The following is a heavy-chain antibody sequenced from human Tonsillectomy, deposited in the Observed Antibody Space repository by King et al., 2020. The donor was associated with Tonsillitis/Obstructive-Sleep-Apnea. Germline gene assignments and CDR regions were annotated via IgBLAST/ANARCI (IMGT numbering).Heavy chain of an antibody. V-gene: IGHV3-49*04. CDR2: IRSKAYGGTT. Sequence: VQLVESGGGLVQPGRSLRLSCIASGLTFGDYAMSWVRQAPGKGLEWVGFIRSKAYGGTTEYAASVKGRFTISRDDSKSIAYLQMNSLKTEDTAVYYCTRGGGIVPLNHYYRDVWGKGNTVTVSS. D-gene: IGHD2-8*01. CDR1: GLTFGDYA. J-gene: IGHJ6*03. CDR3: TRGGGIVPLNHYYRDV.